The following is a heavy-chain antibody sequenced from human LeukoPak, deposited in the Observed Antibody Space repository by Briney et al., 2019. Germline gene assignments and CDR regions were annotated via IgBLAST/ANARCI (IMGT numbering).Heavy chain of an antibody. CDR3: ARGPITMVRGALDY. D-gene: IGHD3-10*01. V-gene: IGHV3-21*01. J-gene: IGHJ4*02. CDR1: GFIFSTYS. Sequence: GGSLRLSCAASGFIFSTYSMNWVRQAPGKGLEWVSSIGRSGNYIHYADSVKGRFTISRDNAKNSLYLQMNSLRAEDAAMYYCARGPITMVRGALDYWGQGTLVTVSS. CDR2: IGRSGNYI.